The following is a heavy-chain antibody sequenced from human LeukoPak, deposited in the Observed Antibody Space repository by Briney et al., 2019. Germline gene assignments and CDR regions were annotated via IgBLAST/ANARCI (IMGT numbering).Heavy chain of an antibody. J-gene: IGHJ4*02. V-gene: IGHV3-74*01. CDR3: ARGDLTFWGFPH. Sequence: PGGSLRLSCAASGFTFSSYWMHWVRHATGKGLMWVSRVNTDGSHTNYADSVKGRFTISRDNAKNALYLQMNSLRAEDTAIYYCARGDLTFWGFPHWGQGALVTVSS. D-gene: IGHD7-27*01. CDR1: GFTFSSYW. CDR2: VNTDGSHT.